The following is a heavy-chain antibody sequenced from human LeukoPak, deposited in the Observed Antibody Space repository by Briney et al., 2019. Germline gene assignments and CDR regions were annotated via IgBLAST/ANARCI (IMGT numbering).Heavy chain of an antibody. V-gene: IGHV1-2*04. Sequence: ASEKVSCKASGYTFTGYYMHWVRQAPGQGLEWMGWINPNSGGTNYAQKFQGWVTMTRDTSISTAYMELSRLRSDDTAVYYCARGREELELAYFDYWGQGTLVTVSS. D-gene: IGHD1-7*01. CDR3: ARGREELELAYFDY. CDR1: GYTFTGYY. CDR2: INPNSGGT. J-gene: IGHJ4*02.